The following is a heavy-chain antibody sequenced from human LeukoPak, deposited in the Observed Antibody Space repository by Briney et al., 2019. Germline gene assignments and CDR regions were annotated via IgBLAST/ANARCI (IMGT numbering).Heavy chain of an antibody. J-gene: IGHJ4*02. Sequence: GGSLRLSCAASGFMFNSYVMSWVRQAPGKGLEWVSAINGGGGNTYYADSVKGRFTISRDNSKNTLYLQMNSLRAEDTAVYYCARSYYDSSGYYDYWGQGTLVTVSS. V-gene: IGHV3-23*01. CDR1: GFMFNSYV. CDR3: ARSYYDSSGYYDY. D-gene: IGHD3-22*01. CDR2: INGGGGNT.